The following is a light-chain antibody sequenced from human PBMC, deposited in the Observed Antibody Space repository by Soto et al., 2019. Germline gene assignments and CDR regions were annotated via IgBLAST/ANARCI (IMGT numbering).Light chain of an antibody. Sequence: QPVLTQPASVSGSPGQSITISCTGTSSDVGGYNYVSWYQQHPGKAPKLMIYEVSNRPSGLSNRFSGSKSGNTASLTISGLQAEDEADYYCSSYTTSSVVFGGGTKLTVL. CDR2: EVS. V-gene: IGLV2-14*01. CDR3: SSYTTSSVV. J-gene: IGLJ2*01. CDR1: SSDVGGYNY.